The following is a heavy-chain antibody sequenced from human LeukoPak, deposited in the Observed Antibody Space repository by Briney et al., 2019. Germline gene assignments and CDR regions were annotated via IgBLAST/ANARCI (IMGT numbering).Heavy chain of an antibody. CDR2: ISGNEITT. J-gene: IGHJ2*01. Sequence: GGSLRLSCAASGFSFNDYYMAWVRRAPGKGLEWVSYISGNEITTYYADSVKGRFTISRDNAKNSLYLQMNSLRAEDTAVYYCARDASSSWADYWYFDLWGRGTLVTVSS. V-gene: IGHV3-11*04. CDR1: GFSFNDYY. CDR3: ARDASSSWADYWYFDL. D-gene: IGHD6-13*01.